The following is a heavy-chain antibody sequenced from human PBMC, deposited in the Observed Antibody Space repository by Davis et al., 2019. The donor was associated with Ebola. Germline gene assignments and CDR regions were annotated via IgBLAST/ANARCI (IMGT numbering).Heavy chain of an antibody. CDR2: INPNSGGT. CDR1: GYTFTSYG. V-gene: IGHV1-18*04. J-gene: IGHJ3*02. Sequence: ASVKVSCKASGYTFTSYGISWVRQAPGQGLEWMGWINPNSGGTNYAQKFQGWVTMTRDTSTSTAYMELRSLRSDDTAVYYCAREYCSSTSCHDAFDIWGQGTMVTVSS. CDR3: AREYCSSTSCHDAFDI. D-gene: IGHD2-2*01.